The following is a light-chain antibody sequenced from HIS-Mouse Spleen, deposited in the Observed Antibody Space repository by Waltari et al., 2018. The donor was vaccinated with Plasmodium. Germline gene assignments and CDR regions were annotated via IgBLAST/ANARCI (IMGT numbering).Light chain of an antibody. Sequence: EIVMTQSQATLSVSPGESATLPCMASQSVSSNLAWYQQKPGQAPRLLIYGASTRATGIPARFSGSGSGTEFTLTISSLQSEDFAVYYCQQYNNWSFTFGPGTKVDIK. CDR1: QSVSSN. V-gene: IGKV3-15*01. CDR3: QQYNNWSFT. CDR2: GAS. J-gene: IGKJ3*01.